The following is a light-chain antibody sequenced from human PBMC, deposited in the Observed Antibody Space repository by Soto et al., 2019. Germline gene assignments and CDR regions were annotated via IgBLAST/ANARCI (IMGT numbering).Light chain of an antibody. CDR1: QSIRTN. J-gene: IGKJ4*01. Sequence: EIVMTQSPATLSVSPGERATLSCRASQSIRTNLAWYQQIPGQAPRLLIFGASTRAIAIPARFSGSGSGTEFTLTISSLQSEDFAVYYCQHYNERPLTFGGGTKVEIK. CDR3: QHYNERPLT. V-gene: IGKV3-15*01. CDR2: GAS.